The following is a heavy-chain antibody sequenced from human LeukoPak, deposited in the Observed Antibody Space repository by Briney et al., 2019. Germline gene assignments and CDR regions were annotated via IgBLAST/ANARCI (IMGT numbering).Heavy chain of an antibody. D-gene: IGHD2-2*01. V-gene: IGHV3-7*01. CDR3: ARGTAPFDP. Sequence: GGSLRLSCAGSGFTFSSYWMSWVRQAPGKGLEWVANIKQDGSEKYYVDSVKGRFTISRDNAKNSLYLQMDSLRAEDTAVYYCARGTAPFDPWGQGTLVTVSS. CDR1: GFTFSSYW. J-gene: IGHJ5*02. CDR2: IKQDGSEK.